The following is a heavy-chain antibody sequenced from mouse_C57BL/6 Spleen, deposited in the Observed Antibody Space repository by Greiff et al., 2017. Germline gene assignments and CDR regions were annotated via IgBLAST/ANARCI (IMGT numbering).Heavy chain of an antibody. CDR2: IWSGGST. V-gene: IGHV2-2*01. J-gene: IGHJ4*01. D-gene: IGHD2-4*01. Sequence: QVQLKESGPGLVQPSQSLSITCTVSGFSLTSYGVHWVRQSPGKGLEWLGVIWSGGSTDYNAAFISRLSISKDNSKSQVFFTMNSLQTDDTSIYYGVRNRYYEDAMDYWGQGTSVTVSS. CDR1: GFSLTSYG. CDR3: VRNRYYEDAMDY.